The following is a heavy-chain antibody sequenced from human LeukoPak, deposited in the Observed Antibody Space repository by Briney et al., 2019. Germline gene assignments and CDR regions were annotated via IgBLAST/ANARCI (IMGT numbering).Heavy chain of an antibody. V-gene: IGHV1-69*05. J-gene: IGHJ4*02. CDR3: ASDVDTAMGRDY. CDR2: IMPLFGTA. Sequence: ASVKVSCKTSGGTFNNSAISWVRQAPGQGLEWLGGIMPLFGTAGYAQKFQGRVTITKDESTRTVYLELTSLTSDDTAVYYCASDVDTAMGRDYWGQGTLVTVSS. D-gene: IGHD5-18*01. CDR1: GGTFNNSA.